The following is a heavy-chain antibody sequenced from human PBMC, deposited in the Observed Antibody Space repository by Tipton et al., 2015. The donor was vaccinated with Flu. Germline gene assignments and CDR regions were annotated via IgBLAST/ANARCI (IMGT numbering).Heavy chain of an antibody. CDR1: GGSISSGSYY. CDR3: ARDHRWELHAFDI. CDR2: IYTSGST. V-gene: IGHV4-61*02. J-gene: IGHJ3*02. Sequence: LRLSCTVSGGSISSGSYYWSWIRQPAGKGLEWIGRIYTSGSTNYNPSLKSRVTTSVDTSKNQFSLKLSSVTAADTAVYYCARDHRWELHAFDIWGQGTMVTVSS. D-gene: IGHD1-26*01.